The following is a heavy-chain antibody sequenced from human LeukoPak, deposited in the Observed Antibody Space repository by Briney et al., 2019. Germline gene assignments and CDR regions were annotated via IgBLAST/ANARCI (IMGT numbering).Heavy chain of an antibody. CDR1: GGAFSGYY. V-gene: IGHV4-34*01. Sequence: PSETLSLTCAVYGGAFSGYYWSCIRHPPGKRLEWIGAINHSGSTNYNPSHKSRVTISVDTSKNQFPLKLSSVTAADAAVYYCARGPRATVLPLGPWGQGALVTVSS. D-gene: IGHD4-11*01. J-gene: IGHJ5*02. CDR3: ARGPRATVLPLGP. CDR2: INHSGST.